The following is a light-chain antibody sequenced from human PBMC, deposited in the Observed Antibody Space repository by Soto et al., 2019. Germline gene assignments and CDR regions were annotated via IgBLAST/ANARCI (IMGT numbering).Light chain of an antibody. J-gene: IGKJ2*01. CDR2: GAS. CDR3: QQYGRSPLMYT. V-gene: IGKV3-20*01. CDR1: QSITSNF. Sequence: EIVLTQSPGTLSLSPGERATLSCRASQSITSNFLAWYQQKPGQAPRLLIYGASTRAAGVPDRFSGSGSGTDFPLTITRLEPDDLAVYYCQQYGRSPLMYTFGQGTKLGV.